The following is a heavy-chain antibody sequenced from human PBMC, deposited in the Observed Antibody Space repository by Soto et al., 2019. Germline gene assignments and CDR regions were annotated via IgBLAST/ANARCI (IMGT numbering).Heavy chain of an antibody. V-gene: IGHV4-39*07. D-gene: IGHD3-22*01. CDR1: GRSISSSSYY. CDR3: ARYLGNYYDSSGYYNPLPVDDFDI. Sequence: PSETLSLTCTVSGRSISSSSYYWGWIRQPPGKGLERIGSIYYSGSTYYNPSLKSRVTISVDTSKSQFSLKLSSVTAADTAVYYCARYLGNYYDSSGYYNPLPVDDFDIWGQGTMVT. J-gene: IGHJ3*02. CDR2: IYYSGST.